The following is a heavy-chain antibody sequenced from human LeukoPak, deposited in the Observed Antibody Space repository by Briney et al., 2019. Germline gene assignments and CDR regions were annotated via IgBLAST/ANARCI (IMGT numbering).Heavy chain of an antibody. CDR3: AKQRSEVVVAATNY. D-gene: IGHD2-15*01. J-gene: IGHJ4*02. CDR2: ITGGGDTT. V-gene: IGHV3-23*01. CDR1: GLTFSGYA. Sequence: PGGALRLSCAAPGLTFSGYAVTWVRQAPGKGLEWVSSITGGGDTTYYADSVRGRFTISRDNSKNTLSVQMNSLRAEDTAVYYCAKQRSEVVVAATNYWGQGTLVTVSS.